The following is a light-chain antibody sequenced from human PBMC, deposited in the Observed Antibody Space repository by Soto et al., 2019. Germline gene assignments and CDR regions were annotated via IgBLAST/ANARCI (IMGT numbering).Light chain of an antibody. J-gene: IGKJ1*01. CDR1: QGISSY. V-gene: IGKV1-9*01. Sequence: IQLTQSPSSLSASVGDRVTITCRASQGISSYLAWYQQKPGKAPKLLIDAASTLQSGGPSRFSGSGSGTGFTLTISSLQPEDFATYYCQQLNSYPRTLGQGTKVDIK. CDR2: AAS. CDR3: QQLNSYPRT.